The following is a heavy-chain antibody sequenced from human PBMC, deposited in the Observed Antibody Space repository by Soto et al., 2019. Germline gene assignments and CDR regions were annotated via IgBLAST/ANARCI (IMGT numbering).Heavy chain of an antibody. CDR2: INPNSGGT. J-gene: IGHJ5*02. V-gene: IGHV1-2*02. Sequence: ASVKVSCKASGYTFTGYYMHWVRQAPGQGLEWMGWINPNSGGTNYAQKFQGRVTMTRDTSISTAYMELSSLTSDDTAVHYCAREVRVAATGTRWFDPWGQGTLVTVSS. CDR3: AREVRVAATGTRWFDP. D-gene: IGHD6-13*01. CDR1: GYTFTGYY.